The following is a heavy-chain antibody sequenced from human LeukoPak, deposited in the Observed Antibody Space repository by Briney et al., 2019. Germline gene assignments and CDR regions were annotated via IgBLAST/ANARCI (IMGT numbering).Heavy chain of an antibody. CDR1: GFTVSSYW. CDR2: INSDESIT. V-gene: IGHV3-74*01. D-gene: IGHD3-10*01. J-gene: IGHJ4*02. Sequence: PGGSLRLSCAASGFTVSSYWMNWVRQPPGKGLVWVSHINSDESITNYADSVKGRFTISRDNAKNTLYLQMNSLRDDDTAVYYCARGGQSGLGYWGQGTLVTVS. CDR3: ARGGQSGLGY.